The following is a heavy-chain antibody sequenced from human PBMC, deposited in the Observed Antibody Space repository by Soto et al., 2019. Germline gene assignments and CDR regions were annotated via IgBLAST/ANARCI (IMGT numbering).Heavy chain of an antibody. CDR3: ARDLWGYCGTDCYPLDV. V-gene: IGHV4-59*01. CDR1: GCSISGYY. CDR2: MYNTGST. J-gene: IGHJ6*02. D-gene: IGHD2-21*02. Sequence: SETLSLTCTVSGCSISGYYWSWIRLPPGKGLEWIGYMYNTGSTVYNPSFKSRVTISVDTSKNQFSLKLNSVTAADTAVYYCARDLWGYCGTDCYPLDVWGQGTTVTVSS.